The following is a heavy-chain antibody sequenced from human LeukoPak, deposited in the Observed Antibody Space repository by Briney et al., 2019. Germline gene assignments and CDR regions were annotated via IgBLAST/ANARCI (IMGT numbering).Heavy chain of an antibody. CDR1: GFTFSGSA. J-gene: IGHJ4*02. Sequence: GGSLRLSCAASGFTFSGSAVHWVRQASGKGLEWVGRIRSKANSYATAYAASVKGRFTISRDDSKNTAYLQVNSLKTEDTAVYYCTSGDYYDSSGYYYVGYFDYWGQGTLVTVSS. D-gene: IGHD3-22*01. V-gene: IGHV3-73*01. CDR2: IRSKANSYAT. CDR3: TSGDYYDSSGYYYVGYFDY.